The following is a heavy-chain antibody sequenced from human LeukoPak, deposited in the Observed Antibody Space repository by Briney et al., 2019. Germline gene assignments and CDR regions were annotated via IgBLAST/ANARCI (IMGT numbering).Heavy chain of an antibody. J-gene: IGHJ4*02. Sequence: SETLSLTCNVSGGSITRSSYYWGWIRQSPGKGLEWIGSIYYTGSTYYNQSLKSRVTISADTSNNEVSLKLTSVTAADTAIYYCAKIYYYDSSGPFDYWGQGTLVTVSS. V-gene: IGHV4-39*01. CDR3: AKIYYYDSSGPFDY. CDR2: IYYTGST. CDR1: GGSITRSSYY. D-gene: IGHD3-22*01.